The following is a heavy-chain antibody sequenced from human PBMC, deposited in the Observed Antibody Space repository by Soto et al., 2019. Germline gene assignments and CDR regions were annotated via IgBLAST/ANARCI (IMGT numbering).Heavy chain of an antibody. V-gene: IGHV3-21*01. J-gene: IGHJ4*02. Sequence: GGTLRLSCTVSGFAFNNYGINWVRQAPGKGLEWVSSISKSDYTYYSDSVKGRFAISRDNAKSSVSLQMNTLRVEDTAVYYCAREDSIIIPAVSDFWGQGTLVTVSS. D-gene: IGHD2-2*01. CDR3: AREDSIIIPAVSDF. CDR2: ISKSDYT. CDR1: GFAFNNYG.